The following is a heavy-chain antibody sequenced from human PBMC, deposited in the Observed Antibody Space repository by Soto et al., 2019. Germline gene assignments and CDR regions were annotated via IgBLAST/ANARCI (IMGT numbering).Heavy chain of an antibody. J-gene: IGHJ6*02. V-gene: IGHV3-23*01. CDR2: ISGPGGST. Sequence: PGGSLRLSCAGSGFTFSTYAMSWVRQAPGKGLEWVSAISGPGGSTFYADSVKGRFTISRDNFKNTLYLQMNSLRAEDTAVYYCAKDTSNDWPYGMDVWGQGTTVTVSS. D-gene: IGHD2-2*01. CDR1: GFTFSTYA. CDR3: AKDTSNDWPYGMDV.